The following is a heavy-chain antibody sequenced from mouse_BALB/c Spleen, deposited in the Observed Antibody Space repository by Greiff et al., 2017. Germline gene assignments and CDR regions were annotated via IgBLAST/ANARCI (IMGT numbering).Heavy chain of an antibody. CDR3: ARIYYGQFAY. Sequence: EVKLVESGPGLVKPSQSLSLTCSVTGYSITSGYYWNWIRQFPGNKLEWMGYISYDGSNNYNPSLKNRISITRDTSKNQFFLKLNSVTTEDTATYYCARIYYGQFAYWGQGTLVTVSA. D-gene: IGHD1-2*01. J-gene: IGHJ3*01. CDR1: GYSITSGYY. CDR2: ISYDGSN. V-gene: IGHV3-6*02.